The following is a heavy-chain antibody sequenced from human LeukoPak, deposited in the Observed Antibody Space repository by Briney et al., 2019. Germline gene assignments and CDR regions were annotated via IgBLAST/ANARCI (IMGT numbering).Heavy chain of an antibody. V-gene: IGHV3-53*01. CDR1: GFTFNNAW. CDR2: IYSGGST. Sequence: GGSLRLSCAASGFTFNNAWMSWVRQAPGKGLEWVSVIYSGGSTYYADSVKGRFTISRDNSKNTVYLQMNSLRAEDTAVYYCARVANFYDSSGYFDYWGQGTLLTVSS. J-gene: IGHJ4*02. D-gene: IGHD3-22*01. CDR3: ARVANFYDSSGYFDY.